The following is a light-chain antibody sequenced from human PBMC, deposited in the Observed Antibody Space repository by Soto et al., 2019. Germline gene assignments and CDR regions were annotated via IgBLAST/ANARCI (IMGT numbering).Light chain of an antibody. CDR1: QSVGRS. Sequence: VMTQSPSTLSVSPGEGATLSCMASQSVGRSLAWYQHKPGQAPRLLIFDSSTRATGIPAKFRGSGSGTEFTLTTSSLQSEDFAIVDSQQYYEWPLTFGPGTKVDI. CDR3: QQYYEWPLT. CDR2: DSS. V-gene: IGKV3-15*01. J-gene: IGKJ3*01.